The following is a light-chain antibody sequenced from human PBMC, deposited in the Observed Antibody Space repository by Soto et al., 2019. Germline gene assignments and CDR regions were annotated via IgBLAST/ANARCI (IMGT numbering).Light chain of an antibody. CDR1: SSDVGGYKY. CDR3: SSYTSSSTLV. V-gene: IGLV2-14*01. J-gene: IGLJ1*01. CDR2: DVN. Sequence: QSALTQPASVSGSPGQSISISCTGNSSDVGGYKYVSWYQQHPGKAPKLMIYDVNNRPSGVSDRFSGSKSRNTASLTISGLQAEDEADYYCSSYTSSSTLVFGTGTKLTVL.